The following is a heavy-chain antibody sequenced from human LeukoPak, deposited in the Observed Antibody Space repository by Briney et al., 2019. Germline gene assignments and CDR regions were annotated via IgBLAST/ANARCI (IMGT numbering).Heavy chain of an antibody. CDR1: GFTFSSSW. J-gene: IGHJ4*02. D-gene: IGHD6-6*01. CDR3: ARAEYTYLDY. V-gene: IGHV3-7*01. Sequence: PGGSLRLSCAASGFTFSSSWMTWVRQAPGKGLEWVASINADGGEIHYVDSVKGRFTISRDNAKNSLYLQMNSLRAEDTALYYCARAEYTYLDYWGQGTLVTVSS. CDR2: INADGGEI.